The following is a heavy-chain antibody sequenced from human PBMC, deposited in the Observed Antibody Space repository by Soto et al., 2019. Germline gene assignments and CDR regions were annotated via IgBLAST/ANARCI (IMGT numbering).Heavy chain of an antibody. D-gene: IGHD6-19*01. CDR3: ARVVGSGWLRGAYGMDV. Sequence: GGSLRLSCAASGFTFSSYAVSWVRQAPGKGLERVSAISGSGITPYYADSVKGRFTVSRDNSKSTLYLQMNSLRAEDTAVYYCARVVGSGWLRGAYGMDVWGQGTTVTVSS. J-gene: IGHJ6*02. V-gene: IGHV3-23*01. CDR2: ISGSGITP. CDR1: GFTFSSYA.